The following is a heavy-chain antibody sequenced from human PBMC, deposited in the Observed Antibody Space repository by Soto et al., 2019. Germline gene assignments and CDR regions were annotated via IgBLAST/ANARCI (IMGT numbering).Heavy chain of an antibody. J-gene: IGHJ5*02. Sequence: QVQLVQSGAEVKRPGASVKVSCKASGHTFTGYYMHWVRQAPGQGLEWMGWINPNTGGTNYAQKFQGRVTMTADTSTSTAYMELSRLTSDDTAVYYCARASDVRRWSDPWGQGTLVTVSS. CDR3: ARASDVRRWSDP. D-gene: IGHD2-21*02. V-gene: IGHV1-2*02. CDR1: GHTFTGYY. CDR2: INPNTGGT.